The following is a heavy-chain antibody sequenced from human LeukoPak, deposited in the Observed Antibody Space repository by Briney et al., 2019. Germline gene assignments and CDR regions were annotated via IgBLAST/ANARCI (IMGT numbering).Heavy chain of an antibody. CDR1: GYTFTGYY. J-gene: IGHJ6*02. D-gene: IGHD3-10*01. Sequence: ASVKVSCKASGYTFTGYYMHWVRQAPGQGLGWMGWINPNSGGTNYAQKFQGRVTMTRDTSISTAYMELSRLRSDDTAVYYCARVGELRDGMDVWGQGTTVTVSS. CDR2: INPNSGGT. V-gene: IGHV1-2*02. CDR3: ARVGELRDGMDV.